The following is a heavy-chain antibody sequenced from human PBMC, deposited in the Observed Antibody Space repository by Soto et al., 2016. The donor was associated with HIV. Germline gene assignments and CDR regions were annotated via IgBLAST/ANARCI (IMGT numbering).Heavy chain of an antibody. J-gene: IGHJ6*02. CDR1: GYTFTNYY. Sequence: QVQLVQSGAEVKKPGASVKVSCKASGYTFTNYYMHWVRQAPGQGLEWMGIINPSGGSTSYAQKFQGRVTMTRDTSTSTVYMDLSSLRSEDTAMYYCARRGTIVRGAYGMDVWGQGTTVTVSS. CDR2: INPSGGST. CDR3: ARRGTIVRGAYGMDV. V-gene: IGHV1-46*03. D-gene: IGHD3-10*01.